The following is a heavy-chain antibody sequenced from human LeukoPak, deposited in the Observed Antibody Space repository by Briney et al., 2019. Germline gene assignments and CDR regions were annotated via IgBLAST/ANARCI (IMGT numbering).Heavy chain of an antibody. V-gene: IGHV3-23*01. J-gene: IGHJ6*03. Sequence: GGSLRLSCAASGFTFSSYAMSWVRQAPGKGLEWVSAISGSGGSTYYADSVKGRFTISRDNSKNTLYLQMTSLRAEDTAVYYCANRRKNYYYYYMDVWGKGTTVTVSS. CDR1: GFTFSSYA. CDR2: ISGSGGST. CDR3: ANRRKNYYYYYMDV.